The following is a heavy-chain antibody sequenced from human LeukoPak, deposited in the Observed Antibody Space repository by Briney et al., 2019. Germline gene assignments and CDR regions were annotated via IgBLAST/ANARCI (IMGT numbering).Heavy chain of an antibody. CDR3: ARGADTAMEFDY. D-gene: IGHD5-18*01. J-gene: IGHJ4*02. CDR2: INHSGST. V-gene: IGHV4-34*01. CDR1: GGSFSGYY. Sequence: SETLSLTCAVYGGSFSGYYWSWIRQPPGEGLEWIGEINHSGSTNYNPSLKSRVTISVDTSKNQFSLKLSSVTAADTAVYYCARGADTAMEFDYWGQGTLVTVSS.